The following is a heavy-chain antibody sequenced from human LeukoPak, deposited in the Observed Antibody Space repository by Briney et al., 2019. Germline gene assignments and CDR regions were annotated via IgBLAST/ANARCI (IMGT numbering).Heavy chain of an antibody. V-gene: IGHV4-34*01. CDR2: INHSGST. J-gene: IGHJ4*02. CDR3: ARETDYYDSSGYSHFDY. D-gene: IGHD3-22*01. CDR1: GGSFSGYY. Sequence: SETLSLTCAVYGGSFSGYYWSWIRQPPGKGLEWIGEINHSGSTNYNPSLKSRVIISVDTSKNQFSLKLSSVTAADTAVYYCARETDYYDSSGYSHFDYWGQGTLVTVSS.